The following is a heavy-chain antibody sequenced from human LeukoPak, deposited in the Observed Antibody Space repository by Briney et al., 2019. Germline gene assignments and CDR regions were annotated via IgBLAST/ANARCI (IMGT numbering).Heavy chain of an antibody. D-gene: IGHD6-19*01. V-gene: IGHV3-33*01. CDR3: ASLAVAGSLFDY. J-gene: IGHJ4*02. CDR2: IWYDGSNK. Sequence: GGSLRLSCAASGFTFSSYGMHWVRQAPGKGLEWVAVIWYDGSNKYYADSVKGRFTISRDNSKNTLYLQMNCLRAEDTAVYYCASLAVAGSLFDYWGQGTLVTVSS. CDR1: GFTFSSYG.